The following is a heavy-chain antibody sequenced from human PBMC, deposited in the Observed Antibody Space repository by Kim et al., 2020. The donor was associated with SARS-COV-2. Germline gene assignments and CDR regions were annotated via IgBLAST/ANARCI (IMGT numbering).Heavy chain of an antibody. D-gene: IGHD3-10*01. Sequence: PSLKSRVTISVDTSKNPFSLKLSSVTAADTAVYYCARGGYYYGSGAAFDYWGQGTLVTVSS. CDR3: ARGGYYYGSGAAFDY. J-gene: IGHJ4*02. V-gene: IGHV4-59*09.